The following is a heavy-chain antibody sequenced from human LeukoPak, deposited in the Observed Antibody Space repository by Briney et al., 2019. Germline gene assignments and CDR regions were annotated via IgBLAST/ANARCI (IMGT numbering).Heavy chain of an antibody. J-gene: IGHJ6*02. CDR2: SDT. Sequence: SDTRYSPSFQGQLTISADKSISTAYLQLSSLKASDTAMYYCARHGLYSSGWYGGSYCMDVWGQGTTVTVSS. D-gene: IGHD6-19*01. V-gene: IGHV5-51*01. CDR3: ARHGLYSSGWYGGSYCMDV.